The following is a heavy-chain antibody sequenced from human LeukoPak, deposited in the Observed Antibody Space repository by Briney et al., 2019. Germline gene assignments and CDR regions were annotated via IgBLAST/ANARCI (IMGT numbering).Heavy chain of an antibody. Sequence: SETLSLTCTVSGGSISSGDYSWSWIRQPPGKGPEWIGYIYYSGSTYYNPSLKSRVTISVDTSKNQFSLKLSSVTAADTAVYYCARSLETRYYSYYYGMDVWGQGTTVTVSS. J-gene: IGHJ6*02. CDR1: GGSISSGDYS. CDR3: ARSLETRYYSYYYGMDV. CDR2: IYYSGST. V-gene: IGHV4-30-4*01. D-gene: IGHD4-17*01.